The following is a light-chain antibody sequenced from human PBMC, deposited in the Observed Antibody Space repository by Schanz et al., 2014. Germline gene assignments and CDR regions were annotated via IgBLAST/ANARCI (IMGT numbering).Light chain of an antibody. CDR3: QQSYRTPFT. V-gene: IGKV1-39*01. CDR2: AAS. J-gene: IGKJ3*01. Sequence: DIQMTQSPSSLSTSVGDRVTITCRASQSISNYLNWYQQKPGKAPDLLIYAASSLQSGVPSRFSGSGSGTDFTLTISSLQPEDFATYYCQQSYRTPFTFGPGTKVDIK. CDR1: QSISNY.